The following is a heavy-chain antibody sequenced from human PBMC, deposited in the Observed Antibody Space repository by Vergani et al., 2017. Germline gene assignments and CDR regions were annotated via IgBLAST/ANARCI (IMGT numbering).Heavy chain of an antibody. D-gene: IGHD1-26*01. CDR2: IIPIFGTA. V-gene: IGHV1-69*01. CDR3: ARSSGGGELGHNFCDYYYMDG. CDR1: GGTFSSYA. J-gene: IGHJ6*03. Sequence: QVQLVQSGAEVKKPGSSVKVSCKASGGTFSSYAISWVRQAPGQGLEWMGGIIPIFGTANYAQKFQGRVTITADESTSTAYMELSSLRSEDTAVYYCARSSGGGELGHNFCDYYYMDGWGKGTTVTASS.